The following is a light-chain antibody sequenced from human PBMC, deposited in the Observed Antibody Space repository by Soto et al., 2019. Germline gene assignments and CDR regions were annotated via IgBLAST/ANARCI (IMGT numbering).Light chain of an antibody. CDR2: EVS. CDR3: SSYTTSTTQV. CDR1: SSDVGGYNH. J-gene: IGLJ2*01. Sequence: QSALTQPASVSGSPGQSITISCTGSSSDVGGYNHVSWYQQHPGKAPKLMIYEVSNRPSGVSNRFSGSKSGKTASLTIFGLQAEDEADYYCSSYTTSTTQVFGGGTKLTVL. V-gene: IGLV2-14*01.